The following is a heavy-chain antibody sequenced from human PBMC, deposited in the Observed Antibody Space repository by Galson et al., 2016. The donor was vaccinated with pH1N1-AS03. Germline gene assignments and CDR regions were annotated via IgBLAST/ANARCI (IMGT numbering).Heavy chain of an antibody. V-gene: IGHV4-59*08. CDR3: ARRVPPGDYGGTLWYVDL. D-gene: IGHD4-17*01. CDR1: GGSIRNYY. Sequence: LTCSVSGGSIRNYYWSWIRQPPGKGLEWIGHIFYSGTSIYNPSLKSRVTILVHTSKNHFSLRLSPVTAADTAVYYCARRVPPGDYGGTLWYVDLWGRGTLVTVAS. J-gene: IGHJ2*01. CDR2: IFYSGTS.